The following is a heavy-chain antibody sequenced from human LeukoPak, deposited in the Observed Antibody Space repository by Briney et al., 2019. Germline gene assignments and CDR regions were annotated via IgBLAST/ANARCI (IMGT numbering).Heavy chain of an antibody. J-gene: IGHJ4*02. CDR1: GFTFSSYA. Sequence: GGSLRLSCAASGFTFSSYAMSWVRQAPGKGLEWVSSISSSSSNIYYADSVKGRFTISRDNAKNSLYLQMNSLRVEDTAVYYCARCTTGRTFGSLREIKRSREIDYWGQGTLVTVSS. CDR2: ISSSSSNI. CDR3: ARCTTGRTFGSLREIKRSREIDY. V-gene: IGHV3-21*01. D-gene: IGHD1-1*01.